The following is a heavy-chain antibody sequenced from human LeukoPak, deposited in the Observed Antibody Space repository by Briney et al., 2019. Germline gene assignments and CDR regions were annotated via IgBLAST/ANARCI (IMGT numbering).Heavy chain of an antibody. V-gene: IGHV3-30*18. J-gene: IGHJ4*02. CDR2: ISYDGSNK. CDR3: AKPSNYYDSSGGFDY. Sequence: GGSLRLSCAASGFTFSSYGMHWVRQAPGKGLEWVAVISYDGSNKYYADSVKGRFTISRDNSKNTLYLQMSSLRAEDTAVYYCAKPSNYYDSSGGFDYWGQGTLVTVSS. CDR1: GFTFSSYG. D-gene: IGHD3-22*01.